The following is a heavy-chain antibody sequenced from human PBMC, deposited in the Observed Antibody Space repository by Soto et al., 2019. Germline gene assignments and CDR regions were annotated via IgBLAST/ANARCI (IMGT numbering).Heavy chain of an antibody. CDR1: GLTVSGNY. CDR3: ARTLTRYTYAMDV. J-gene: IGHJ6*02. V-gene: IGHV3-66*01. CDR2: IYTDGST. Sequence: ELQLVESGGGLVQPGGSLKLSCAASGLTVSGNYLTWVRQAPGKGLQWISVIYTDGSTDYADSVKGRFTISRDNSKNTLFLQMHSLRAEDTAVYYCARTLTRYTYAMDVWGQGTTVTVSS. D-gene: IGHD3-16*02.